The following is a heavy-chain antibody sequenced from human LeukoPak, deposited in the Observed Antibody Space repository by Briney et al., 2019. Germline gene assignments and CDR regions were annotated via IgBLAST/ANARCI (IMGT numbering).Heavy chain of an antibody. CDR3: AREGDDILTGYPRD. Sequence: SETLSLTCTVSGGSISSYYWGWIRQPPGKGLEWIGYIYYSGSTNYNPSLKSRVTISVDTSKNQFSLKLSSVTAADTAVYYCAREGDDILTGYPRDWGQRTLVTVSS. D-gene: IGHD3-9*01. J-gene: IGHJ4*02. CDR2: IYYSGST. V-gene: IGHV4-59*01. CDR1: GGSISSYY.